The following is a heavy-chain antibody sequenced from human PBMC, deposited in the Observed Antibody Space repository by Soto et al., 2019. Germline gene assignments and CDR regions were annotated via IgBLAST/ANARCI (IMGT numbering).Heavy chain of an antibody. CDR2: ISHLETT. D-gene: IGHD3-10*01. J-gene: IGHJ5*02. CDR1: GVTMSYGGYS. CDR3: TRAERFPRSWLDP. Sequence: PSETLSLTCSVSGVTMSYGGYSWSWIRQSPGKGLEWLGYISHLETTYYNPSFKSRLSLSIDRTRNQFSLSLSSMTAADTAMYFCTRAERFPRSWLDPWGQGTQVTVSS. V-gene: IGHV4-30-2*06.